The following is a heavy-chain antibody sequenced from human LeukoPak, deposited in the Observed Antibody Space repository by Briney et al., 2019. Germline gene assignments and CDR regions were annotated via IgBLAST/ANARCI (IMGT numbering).Heavy chain of an antibody. CDR2: MNPNSGNT. J-gene: IGHJ6*02. Sequence: ASVKVSCKASGYTFTSYDINWVRQATGQGLEWMGWMNPNSGNTGYAQKFQGRATMTRNTSISTAYMELSSLRSEDTAVYYCARHRRYFDWLLPYGMDVWGQGTTVTVSS. CDR1: GYTFTSYD. V-gene: IGHV1-8*01. CDR3: ARHRRYFDWLLPYGMDV. D-gene: IGHD3-9*01.